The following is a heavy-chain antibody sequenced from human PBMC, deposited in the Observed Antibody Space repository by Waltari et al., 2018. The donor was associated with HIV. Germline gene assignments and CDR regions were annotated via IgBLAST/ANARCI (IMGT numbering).Heavy chain of an antibody. CDR3: ASRSGGSSRPFDY. CDR2: IYYSGTI. V-gene: IGHV4-31*03. CDR1: GGSIRNGGYY. Sequence: QLQLLESGPGLVEPSQHLSLTCTVSGGSIRNGGYYWNWIRQHPGKGLEWIGYIYYSGTIYYNPSLKSRVTISIDTSKNQFSLKLTSMTAADTAVYYCASRSGGSSRPFDYWGQGTPVTVSS. D-gene: IGHD6-13*01. J-gene: IGHJ4*02.